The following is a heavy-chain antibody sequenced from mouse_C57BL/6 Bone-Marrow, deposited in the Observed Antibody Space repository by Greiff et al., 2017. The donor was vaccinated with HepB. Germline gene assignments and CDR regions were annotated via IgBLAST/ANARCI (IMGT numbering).Heavy chain of an antibody. V-gene: IGHV1-76*01. D-gene: IGHD1-1*01. CDR2: IYPGSGNT. CDR1: GYTFTDYY. J-gene: IGHJ2*01. Sequence: VQLQQSGAELVRPGASVKLSCKASGYTFTDYYINWVKQRPGQGLEWIARIYPGSGNTYYNEKFKGKATLTAEKSSSTAYMPLSSLTSEDSAVYFCARWDYYGSSYDYFDYWGQGTTLTVSS. CDR3: ARWDYYGSSYDYFDY.